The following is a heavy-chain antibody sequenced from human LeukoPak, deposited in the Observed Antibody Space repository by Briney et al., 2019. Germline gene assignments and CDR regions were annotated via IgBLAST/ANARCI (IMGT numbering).Heavy chain of an antibody. D-gene: IGHD6-19*01. J-gene: IGHJ4*02. Sequence: SETLSLTCAVYGGSFSGYYWSWIRQPPGKGLEWIGEINHSGSTNYNPSLKSRVTISVDTSKNQFSLKLSSVTAADTAVYYCARGWLGAVARTMDYWGQGTLVTVSS. CDR1: GGSFSGYY. V-gene: IGHV4-34*01. CDR3: ARGWLGAVARTMDY. CDR2: INHSGST.